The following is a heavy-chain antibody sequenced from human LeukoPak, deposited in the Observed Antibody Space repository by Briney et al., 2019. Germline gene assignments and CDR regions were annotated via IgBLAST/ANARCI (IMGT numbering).Heavy chain of an antibody. CDR1: GFTFSSYT. D-gene: IGHD5-12*01. CDR2: ITSTSTYI. Sequence: PGGSLRLSCAASGFTFSSYTFKWVRQAPGKGLEWVASITSTSTYIYYADSVQGRFAVSRDNAKNSLYLQMNSLRAEDTAVFYCVRRGPNNSGLDYWGQGTLVTVPS. CDR3: VRRGPNNSGLDY. J-gene: IGHJ4*02. V-gene: IGHV3-21*01.